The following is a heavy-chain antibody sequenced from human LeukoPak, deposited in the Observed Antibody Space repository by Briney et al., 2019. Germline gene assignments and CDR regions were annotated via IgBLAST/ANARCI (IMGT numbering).Heavy chain of an antibody. V-gene: IGHV6-1*01. J-gene: IGHJ6*02. Sequence: SQTLSLTCAISGDSVSSNSAAWNWIRQSPSRGLEWLGRTYYRSKWYNDYAVSVKSRITINPDTSKNQFSLQLNSVTPEDTAVYYCARDISSPPPAALYYGMDVWGQGTTVIVSS. CDR1: GDSVSSNSAA. CDR2: TYYRSKWYN. D-gene: IGHD3-3*02. CDR3: ARDISSPPPAALYYGMDV.